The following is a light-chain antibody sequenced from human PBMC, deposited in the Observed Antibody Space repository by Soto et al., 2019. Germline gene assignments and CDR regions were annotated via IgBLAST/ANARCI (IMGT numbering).Light chain of an antibody. CDR2: KAS. V-gene: IGKV1-5*03. Sequence: DIQMTESPSTLSGSVGDRVTITCRASQTISSWLAWYQQKPGKAPKLLIYKASTLKSGVPSRFSGSGSGTEFTLTISSLQPDDFATYYCQQSYSISWTFGQGTKVDI. CDR1: QTISSW. CDR3: QQSYSISWT. J-gene: IGKJ1*01.